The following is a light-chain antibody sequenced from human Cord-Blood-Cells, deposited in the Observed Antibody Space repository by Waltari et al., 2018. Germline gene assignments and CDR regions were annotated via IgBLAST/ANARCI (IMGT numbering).Light chain of an antibody. Sequence: DVVMTQSPDSLAVSLGESATITCKSSQSVLYSSNNKNYLPWYQQKPGQPPKLLIYWASTREYGVPDRFSGSVSGTDFTLTISSLQAEDVAVYYCQQYYSTPLTFGGGTKVEIK. CDR3: QQYYSTPLT. CDR2: WAS. CDR1: QSVLYSSNNKNY. V-gene: IGKV4-1*01. J-gene: IGKJ4*01.